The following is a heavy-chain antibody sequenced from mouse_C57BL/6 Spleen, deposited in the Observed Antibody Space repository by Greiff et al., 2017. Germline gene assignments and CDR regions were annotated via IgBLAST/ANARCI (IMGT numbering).Heavy chain of an antibody. CDR3: ARDYYGGAMDY. CDR2: INYDGGTT. D-gene: IGHD1-1*01. CDR1: GFTFSDYY. V-gene: IGHV5-16*01. J-gene: IGHJ4*01. Sequence: EVQLQESEGGLVQPGSSMKLSCTASGFTFSDYYMAWVRQVPEKGLEWVANINYDGGTTYYLDSLKSRFIISRDNAKNILYLQMSSLRSEDTATYYCARDYYGGAMDYWGQGTSVTVSS.